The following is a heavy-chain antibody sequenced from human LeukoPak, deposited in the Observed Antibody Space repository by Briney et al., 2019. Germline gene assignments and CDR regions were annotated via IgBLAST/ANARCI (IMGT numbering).Heavy chain of an antibody. V-gene: IGHV3-7*01. D-gene: IGHD2-2*01. Sequence: TGGSLRLSCAASGFTFSSYWMSWVRQAPGKGLEWAANIKQDGSQKYYVDSVKGRFTISRDNAKNSLYLQMNSLRAEDTAVYYCARPPGLPYCSSTSCYLTTYFDYWGQGTLVTVSS. CDR1: GFTFSSYW. J-gene: IGHJ4*02. CDR2: IKQDGSQK. CDR3: ARPPGLPYCSSTSCYLTTYFDY.